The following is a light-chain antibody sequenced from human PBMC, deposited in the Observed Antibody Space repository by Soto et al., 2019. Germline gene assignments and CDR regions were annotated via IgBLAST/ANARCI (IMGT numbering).Light chain of an antibody. CDR2: EVS. CDR1: SSDIGTYDY. V-gene: IGLV2-8*01. Sequence: QSALTRPPSASVSPGQSVTISCTGTSSDIGTYDYVSWYQHLPDKAPKLIIYEVSKRPSGVPDRFSGSKSGNTASLTVSGLQAEDEGDYHCTSYTRDTALVFGTGTKVTVL. J-gene: IGLJ1*01. CDR3: TSYTRDTALV.